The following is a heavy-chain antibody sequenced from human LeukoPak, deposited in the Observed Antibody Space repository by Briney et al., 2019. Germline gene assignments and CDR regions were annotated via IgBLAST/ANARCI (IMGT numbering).Heavy chain of an antibody. J-gene: IGHJ4*02. CDR3: AKDRGGYDLDFDY. D-gene: IGHD5-12*01. V-gene: IGHV3-33*06. CDR2: IWYDGSNK. Sequence: GGSLRLSCAASGFTFSSYGMHWVRQAPGKGPEWVAVIWYDGSNKYYADSVKGRFTISRDNSKNTLYLQMNSLRAEDTAVYYCAKDRGGYDLDFDYWGQGTLVTVSS. CDR1: GFTFSSYG.